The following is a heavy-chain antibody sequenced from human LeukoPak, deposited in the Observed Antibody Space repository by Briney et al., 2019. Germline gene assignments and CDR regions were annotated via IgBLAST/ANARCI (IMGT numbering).Heavy chain of an antibody. D-gene: IGHD3-22*01. Sequence: PSQTLSLTCTVSGGSISSGSYYWSWIRQPPGKELEWIGYNSYSGSANYNPSLKSRVTISVDTPKNQFSLKLSSVTAADTAVYYCARVDYYDSSGYPNYDYWGQGTLVTVSS. V-gene: IGHV4-61*01. CDR2: NSYSGSA. CDR3: ARVDYYDSSGYPNYDY. CDR1: GGSISSGSYY. J-gene: IGHJ4*02.